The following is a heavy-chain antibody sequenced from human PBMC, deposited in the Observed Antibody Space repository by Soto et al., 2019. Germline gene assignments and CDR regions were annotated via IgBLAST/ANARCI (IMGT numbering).Heavy chain of an antibody. Sequence: QVQLQQWGAGLLKPSETLSLTCAVYDESLSDYYYTWTRQPPGKGLEWIWEIHHSGSTYYNPSLKTRVTLSQDTSKKQFSLNLISVTAADTGEYYCSRGKDAYQGGRTWGQGTLVTVSS. CDR3: SRGKDAYQGGRT. D-gene: IGHD2-15*01. J-gene: IGHJ5*02. CDR2: IHHSGST. CDR1: DESLSDYY. V-gene: IGHV4-34*02.